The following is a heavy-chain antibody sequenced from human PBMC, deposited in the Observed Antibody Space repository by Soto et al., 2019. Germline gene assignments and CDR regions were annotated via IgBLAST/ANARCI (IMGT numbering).Heavy chain of an antibody. D-gene: IGHD6-13*01. Sequence: PGGSLRLSCAASGFTFSSYAMSWVLQASGKGLEWVSAISGSGGSTYYADSVKGRFTISRDNSKNTLYLQMNSLRAEDTAVYYCAKVLAAAATDRRKFYYFYYWGQGTLVTVSS. J-gene: IGHJ4*02. CDR1: GFTFSSYA. CDR2: ISGSGGST. CDR3: AKVLAAAATDRRKFYYFYY. V-gene: IGHV3-23*01.